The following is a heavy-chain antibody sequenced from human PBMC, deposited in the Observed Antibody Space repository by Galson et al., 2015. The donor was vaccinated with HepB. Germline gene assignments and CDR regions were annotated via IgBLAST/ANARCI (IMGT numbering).Heavy chain of an antibody. CDR3: AKDRPIVRINDFWSGYPASDY. D-gene: IGHD3-3*01. V-gene: IGHV3-30*04. J-gene: IGHJ4*02. CDR2: ISYDGSNK. CDR1: GFTFSSYA. Sequence: SLRLSCAASGFTFSSYAMHWVRQAPGKGLEWVAVISYDGSNKYYADSVKGRFTISRDNSKNTLYLQMNSLRAEDTAVYYCAKDRPIVRINDFWSGYPASDYWGQGTLVTVSS.